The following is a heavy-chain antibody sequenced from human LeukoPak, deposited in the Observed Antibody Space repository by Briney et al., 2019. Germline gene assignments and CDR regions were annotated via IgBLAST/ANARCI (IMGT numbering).Heavy chain of an antibody. CDR2: IYYSGST. CDR1: GGSISSYY. CDR3: ARDRGSGGSHLYYMDV. V-gene: IGHV4-59*12. Sequence: SETLPLTCTVSGGSISSYYWSWIRQPPGKGLEWIGYIYYSGSTNYNPSLKSRVTISVDTSKNQFSLKLSSVTAADTAVYYCARDRGSGGSHLYYMDVWGKGTTVTVSS. J-gene: IGHJ6*03. D-gene: IGHD2-15*01.